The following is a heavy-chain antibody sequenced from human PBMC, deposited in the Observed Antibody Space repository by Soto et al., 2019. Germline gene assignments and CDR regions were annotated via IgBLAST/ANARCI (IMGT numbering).Heavy chain of an antibody. Sequence: SETLSLTCTVSGGSISSGGYYWSWIRQPPGEGLEWIGYIYYSGSTYYNPSLNSRLTISVDTSKNQFSLKLSSVTAADTAVYYCARATSIAPITEGAYFDYWGQGTLVTVSS. D-gene: IGHD6-6*01. CDR2: IYYSGST. CDR3: ARATSIAPITEGAYFDY. J-gene: IGHJ4*02. CDR1: GGSISSGGYY. V-gene: IGHV4-31*03.